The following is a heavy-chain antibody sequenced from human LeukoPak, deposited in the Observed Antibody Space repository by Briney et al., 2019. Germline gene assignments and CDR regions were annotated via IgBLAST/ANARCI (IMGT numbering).Heavy chain of an antibody. Sequence: PSETLSLTCTVSGGSLSSYYWSWVRQPPGKGLEWVSYISSSSSTIYYADSVKGRFTISRDNVKNTLYLQMNSLRAEDTAVYYCEIDYYDSSGYHFDYWGQGTLVTVSS. CDR3: EIDYYDSSGYHFDY. J-gene: IGHJ4*02. CDR2: ISSSSSTI. CDR1: GGSLSSYY. V-gene: IGHV3-48*01. D-gene: IGHD3-22*01.